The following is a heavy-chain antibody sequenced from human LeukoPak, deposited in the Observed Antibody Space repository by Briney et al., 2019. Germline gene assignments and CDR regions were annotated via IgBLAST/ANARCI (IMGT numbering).Heavy chain of an antibody. CDR1: GGSLRSDRHN. Sequence: AQTLSLTCSVSGGSLRSDRHNWAWVRQSADKGLEHIGSVDQTGSPYYNPPLKSRVTISVDTSNKQFSLNLTSVTAADTAVYYCARDLGGYPFFMDVWGKGITVAVSS. J-gene: IGHJ6*03. CDR2: VDQTGSP. D-gene: IGHD2-15*01. CDR3: ARDLGGYPFFMDV. V-gene: IGHV4-39*07.